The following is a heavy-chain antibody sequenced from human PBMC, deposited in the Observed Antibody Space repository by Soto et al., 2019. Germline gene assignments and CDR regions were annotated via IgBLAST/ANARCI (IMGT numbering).Heavy chain of an antibody. D-gene: IGHD6-19*01. CDR2: INGGGSTE. CDR1: SFRFSNYA. Sequence: PGGSLRLSCGASSFRFSNYAMSWVRQAPGKGLEWIASINGGGSTEHYADSVKGRFTISRDDSKSTLFLQMNSLRDADTATYFCTRGGSGRYPFDYWGQGTLVTVSS. J-gene: IGHJ4*02. CDR3: TRGGSGRYPFDY. V-gene: IGHV3-23*01.